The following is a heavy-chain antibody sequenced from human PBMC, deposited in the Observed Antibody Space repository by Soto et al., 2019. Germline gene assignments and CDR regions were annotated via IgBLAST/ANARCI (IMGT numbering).Heavy chain of an antibody. CDR1: GFTFSSYG. D-gene: IGHD3-22*01. CDR3: ASYYDSSGVQYNAFDI. V-gene: IGHV3-33*01. Sequence: GGSLRLSCAASGFTFSSYGMHWVRQAPGKGLEWVAVIWYDGSNKYYADSVKGRFTISRDNSKNTLYLQMNSLRAEDTAVYYCASYYDSSGVQYNAFDIWGQGTMVTVSS. J-gene: IGHJ3*02. CDR2: IWYDGSNK.